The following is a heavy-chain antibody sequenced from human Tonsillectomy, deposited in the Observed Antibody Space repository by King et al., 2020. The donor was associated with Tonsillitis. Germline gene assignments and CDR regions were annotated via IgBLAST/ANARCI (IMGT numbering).Heavy chain of an antibody. D-gene: IGHD4-17*01. Sequence: MQLQESGPGLVKPSQTLSLTCTVSGGSISSDSYYWSWIRQPAGKGLEWIGRIYTSGSTDYNPTLKSRVTMSVDTSKNQFSLKLSSVTAADTAVYYCARGCDYGEPYYYYMDVWGEGTTVTVSS. J-gene: IGHJ6*03. CDR3: ARGCDYGEPYYYYMDV. CDR1: GGSISSDSYY. V-gene: IGHV4-61*02. CDR2: IYTSGST.